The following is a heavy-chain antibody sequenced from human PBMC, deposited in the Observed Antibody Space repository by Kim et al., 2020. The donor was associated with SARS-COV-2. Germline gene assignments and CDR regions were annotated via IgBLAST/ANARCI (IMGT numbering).Heavy chain of an antibody. V-gene: IGHV3-74*01. Sequence: SCAESWKSRFTISRDNAKNTLYLQMNSLRAEDTAVYYGARDRSSTSSHSDWGQGTLVTVSS. D-gene: IGHD2-2*01. CDR3: ARDRSSTSSHSD. J-gene: IGHJ4*02.